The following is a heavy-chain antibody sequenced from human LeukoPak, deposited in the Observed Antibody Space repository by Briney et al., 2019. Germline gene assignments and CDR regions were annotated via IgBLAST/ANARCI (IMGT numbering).Heavy chain of an antibody. J-gene: IGHJ5*02. V-gene: IGHV4-59*08. D-gene: IGHD2-15*01. CDR1: GGSISSYY. Sequence: SETLSLTCTVSGGSISSYYWNWIRQPPGKGLEWIGYIDYSGSTNYNPSLKSRVTISVDTSKNQFSLKLSSVTAADTAVYYCARLVHCSGGSCYSAGGRDWFDPWGQGTLVAVSS. CDR3: ARLVHCSGGSCYSAGGRDWFDP. CDR2: IDYSGST.